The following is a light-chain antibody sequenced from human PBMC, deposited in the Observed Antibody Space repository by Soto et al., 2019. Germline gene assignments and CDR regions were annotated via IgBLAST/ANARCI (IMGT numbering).Light chain of an antibody. V-gene: IGLV1-44*01. J-gene: IGLJ2*01. CDR1: GSNIGSNA. Sequence: QAVVTQPPSTSGTPGQRVTFSCSGSGSNIGSNAVNWYQQLPGTAPKLLIYRSNQRPSGVPDRFSGSKSDTSASLAISGLQPEDEADYYCAAWDDNLNGVVFGGGTKLTVL. CDR2: RSN. CDR3: AAWDDNLNGVV.